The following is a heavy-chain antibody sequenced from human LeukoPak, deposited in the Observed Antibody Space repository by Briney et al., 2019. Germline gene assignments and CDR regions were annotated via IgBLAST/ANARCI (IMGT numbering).Heavy chain of an antibody. V-gene: IGHV4-34*01. J-gene: IGHJ4*02. D-gene: IGHD3-10*01. CDR3: ARRPSYYYGSGSYRYFDY. Sequence: SETLSLTCAVYGGSFSGYYWSWIRQPPGKGLEWIGEINHSGSTNYNPSLKSRVTISVDTSKNQFSLKLSSVTAADTAVYYCARRPSYYYGSGSYRYFDYWGQGTLVTVSS. CDR2: INHSGST. CDR1: GGSFSGYY.